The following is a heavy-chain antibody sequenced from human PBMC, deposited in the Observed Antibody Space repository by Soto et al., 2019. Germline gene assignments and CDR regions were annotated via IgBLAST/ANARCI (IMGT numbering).Heavy chain of an antibody. CDR1: GGSISNHY. D-gene: IGHD3-3*01. CDR3: ARGREWLSIYFDY. CDR2: VYNSGST. Sequence: SETLSLTCTVSGGSISNHYWNWLRQPPGKGLEWIGYVYNSGSTNYNPSLESRVTISVDTSKNQFSLKLNSVTTADTAVYYCARGREWLSIYFDYWGQGTPVTVSS. J-gene: IGHJ4*02. V-gene: IGHV4-59*11.